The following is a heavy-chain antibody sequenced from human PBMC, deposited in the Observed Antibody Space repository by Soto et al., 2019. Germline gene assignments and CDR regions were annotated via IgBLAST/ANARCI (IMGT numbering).Heavy chain of an antibody. V-gene: IGHV3-74*01. J-gene: IGHJ3*02. CDR3: ARAHYGDYDAFDI. D-gene: IGHD4-17*01. CDR1: GFTFSSYW. CDR2: INSDGSRT. Sequence: EVQLVESGGGLVQPGGSLRLSCAASGFTFSSYWMHWVRQAPGKGLVGVSRINSDGSRTNYADSVKGRFTISRDNAKDTLYLQMTSLRVEDTAVYYCARAHYGDYDAFDIWGQGTMVTVSS.